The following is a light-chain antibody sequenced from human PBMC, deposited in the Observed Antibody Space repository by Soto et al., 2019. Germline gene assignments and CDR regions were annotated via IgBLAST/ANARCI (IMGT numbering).Light chain of an antibody. CDR2: GAS. CDR3: QHYNSYSEA. V-gene: IGKV3-20*01. Sequence: EIVLTQSPGTLSLSPGERATLSCRASQSVRTNYLAWYKQKPGQAPRLLIYGASTRATGIPDRFSGSGSGTEFTLTISSLQPDDFATYYCQHYNSYSEAFGQGTKVDIK. J-gene: IGKJ1*01. CDR1: QSVRTNY.